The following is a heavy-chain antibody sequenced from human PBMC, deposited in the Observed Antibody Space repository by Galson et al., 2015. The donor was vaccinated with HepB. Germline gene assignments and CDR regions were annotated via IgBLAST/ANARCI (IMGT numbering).Heavy chain of an antibody. V-gene: IGHV3-20*04. J-gene: IGHJ4*02. CDR1: GFIFDDYD. D-gene: IGHD3-10*01. CDR2: INWNGGDT. Sequence: SLRLSCAATGFIFDDYDMSWVRQVPGKGLEWVSGINWNGGDTDYADSVKGRFTISRDNAANSLYLQMNSLRAEDTALYYCARDETTMARGVIHKWYSGYWGQGTPVTVSS. CDR3: ARDETTMARGVIHKWYSGY.